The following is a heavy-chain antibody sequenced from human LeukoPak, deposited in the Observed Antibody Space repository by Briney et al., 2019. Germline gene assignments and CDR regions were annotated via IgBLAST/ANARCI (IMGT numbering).Heavy chain of an antibody. CDR3: ARDCSGGSCYDY. Sequence: PSETLSLTCAVSGGSISSGGYSWSWIRQPPGKGLEWIGYIYHSGSTYYNPSLKSRVTISVGRSKSQFSLKLSSVTAADTAVYYCARDCSGGSCYDYWGQGTLVTVSS. CDR1: GGSISSGGYS. V-gene: IGHV4-30-2*01. CDR2: IYHSGST. D-gene: IGHD2-15*01. J-gene: IGHJ4*02.